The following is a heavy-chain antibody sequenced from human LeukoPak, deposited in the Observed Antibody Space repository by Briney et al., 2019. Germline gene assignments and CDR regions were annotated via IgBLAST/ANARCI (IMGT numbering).Heavy chain of an antibody. D-gene: IGHD6-13*01. CDR3: AKEGYSRGYYSYYYMDV. J-gene: IGHJ6*03. CDR2: IRYDGTNK. CDR1: GFTFSSYG. V-gene: IGHV3-30*02. Sequence: GGSLRLSCAASGFTFSSYGMHWVRQAPGKGLEWVAFIRYDGTNKYYADSVKGRFTISRDNSKNTLYVQMNSLRAEDTAVYYCAKEGYSRGYYSYYYMDVWGKGTTVTVSS.